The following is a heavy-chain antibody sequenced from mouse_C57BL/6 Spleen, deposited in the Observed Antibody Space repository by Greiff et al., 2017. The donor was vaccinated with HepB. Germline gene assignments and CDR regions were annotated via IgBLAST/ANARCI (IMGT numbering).Heavy chain of an antibody. CDR1: GYSITSGYY. CDR2: ISYDGSN. Sequence: DVQLQESGPGLVKPSQSLSLTCSVTGYSITSGYYWNWIRQFPGNKLEWMGYISYDGSNNYNPSLKNRISITRDTSKNQFFLKLNSVTTEDTATYYCARVHGNSYAMDYWGQGTSVTVSS. J-gene: IGHJ4*01. V-gene: IGHV3-6*01. D-gene: IGHD2-1*01. CDR3: ARVHGNSYAMDY.